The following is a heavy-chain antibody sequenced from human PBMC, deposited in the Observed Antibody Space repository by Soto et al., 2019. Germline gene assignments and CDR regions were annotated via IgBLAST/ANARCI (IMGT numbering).Heavy chain of an antibody. J-gene: IGHJ4*02. Sequence: GGSLRLACAASGFTFSSYGMHWVRQAPGKGLEWVAVISYDGSNKYYADSVKGRFTISRDNSKNTLYLQMNSLRAEDTAVYYCAKDRSVTAMAGFDYWGQGTLVTVS. CDR3: AKDRSVTAMAGFDY. CDR1: GFTFSSYG. D-gene: IGHD5-18*01. V-gene: IGHV3-30*18. CDR2: ISYDGSNK.